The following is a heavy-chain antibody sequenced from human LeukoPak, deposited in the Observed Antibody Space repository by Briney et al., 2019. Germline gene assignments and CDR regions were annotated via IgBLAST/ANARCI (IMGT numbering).Heavy chain of an antibody. CDR3: AKGMSWFDP. CDR2: ISGSGGST. J-gene: IGHJ5*02. Sequence: AGGSLRLSCAASGFTFNSYGMTWVRQAPGKGLEWVSSISGSGGSTYYADSVKGRFTISRDNSENTVYLQMNSLRAEDTAVYYCAKGMSWFDPWGQATLVTVSS. V-gene: IGHV3-23*01. CDR1: GFTFNSYG.